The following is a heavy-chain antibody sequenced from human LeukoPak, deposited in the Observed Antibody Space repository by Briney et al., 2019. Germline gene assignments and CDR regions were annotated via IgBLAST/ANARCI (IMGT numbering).Heavy chain of an antibody. V-gene: IGHV3-21*01. Sequence: GGSLRLSCAASGFTFSSYTMNWVRQAPGKGLEWGSSISGTGTYINYADSVKGRFTITRDNAKNSLYLRMNSLRAEDTAVYYCARGPPTYCSSASCYPGAFDIWGRGTMVTVSS. J-gene: IGHJ3*02. D-gene: IGHD2-2*01. CDR1: GFTFSSYT. CDR3: ARGPPTYCSSASCYPGAFDI. CDR2: ISGTGTYI.